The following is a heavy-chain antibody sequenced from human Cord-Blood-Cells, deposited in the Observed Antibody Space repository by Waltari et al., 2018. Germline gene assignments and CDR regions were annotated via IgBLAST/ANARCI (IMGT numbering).Heavy chain of an antibody. D-gene: IGHD2-2*01. CDR2: IYYSGST. Sequence: PQLQESGPGLVKRSETLSLTCTVSGASISSSSYYWGWIRQPPGKGLEWIGSIYYSGSTYYTPSLKSRVTISVDTSKNQFSLKLSSVTAADTAVYYCARNYCSSTSCDAFDIWGQGTMVTVSS. V-gene: IGHV4-39*01. J-gene: IGHJ3*02. CDR1: GASISSSSYY. CDR3: ARNYCSSTSCDAFDI.